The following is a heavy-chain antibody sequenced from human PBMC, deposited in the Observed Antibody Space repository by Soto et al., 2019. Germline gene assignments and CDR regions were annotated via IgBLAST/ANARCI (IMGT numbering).Heavy chain of an antibody. Sequence: SETLSLTCAVYGGTFSGYYWSWIRQPPGKGLEGIGEISHRGSTNYNPSLKSRVTISVDTSKNQFSLNLKSVTAADTAVYYCGSGFWGPLVGATRDGFWGHGILVTLSS. CDR3: GSGFWGPLVGATRDGF. CDR2: ISHRGST. J-gene: IGHJ4*01. CDR1: GGTFSGYY. V-gene: IGHV4-34*01. D-gene: IGHD1-26*01.